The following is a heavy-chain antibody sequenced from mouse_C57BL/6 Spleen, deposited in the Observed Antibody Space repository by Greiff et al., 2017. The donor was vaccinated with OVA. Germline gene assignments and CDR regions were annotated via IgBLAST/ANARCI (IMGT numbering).Heavy chain of an antibody. CDR1: GYTFTSYW. D-gene: IGHD1-1*01. V-gene: IGHV1-52*01. CDR2: IDPSDSET. J-gene: IGHJ1*03. CDR3: ARGRLRTGYFDV. Sequence: QVQLQQPGAELVRPGSSVKLSCKASGYTFTSYWMHWVKQRPIQGLEWIGNIDPSDSETHYNQKFKDKATLTVDKSSSTAYMQLSSLTSEDSAVYYCARGRLRTGYFDVWGTGTTVTVSS.